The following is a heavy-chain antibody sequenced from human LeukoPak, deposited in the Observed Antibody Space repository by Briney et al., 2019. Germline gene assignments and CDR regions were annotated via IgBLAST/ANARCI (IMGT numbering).Heavy chain of an antibody. J-gene: IGHJ6*02. CDR1: GGTFSSYA. CDR2: IIPILGIA. CDR3: ASSHLPTVTTIRRRDYYYYGMDV. D-gene: IGHD4-17*01. Sequence: SVKVSCKASGGTFSSYAISWVRQAPGQGLEWMGRIIPILGIANYAQKFQGRVTITADKSTSTAYMELSSLRSEDTAVYYCASSHLPTVTTIRRRDYYYYGMDVWGQGTTVTVSS. V-gene: IGHV1-69*04.